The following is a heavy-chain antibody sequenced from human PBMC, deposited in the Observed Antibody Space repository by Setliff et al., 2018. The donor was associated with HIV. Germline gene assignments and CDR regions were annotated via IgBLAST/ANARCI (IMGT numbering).Heavy chain of an antibody. Sequence: SETLSLTCTVSSDFVSGDDFYWSWIRQAPGRGLEWIGYVYYNGITHYNPSLKSRLTISIDTSGRRFSPNLTSVTALDTAVYFCAKMVRGSLSARRMYYFDSWGQGTMVTVSS. J-gene: IGHJ4*02. D-gene: IGHD3-10*01. CDR1: SDFVSGDDFY. V-gene: IGHV4-30-4*01. CDR2: VYYNGIT. CDR3: AKMVRGSLSARRMYYFDS.